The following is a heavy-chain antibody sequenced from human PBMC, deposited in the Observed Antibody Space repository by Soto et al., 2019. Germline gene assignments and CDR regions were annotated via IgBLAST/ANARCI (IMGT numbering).Heavy chain of an antibody. Sequence: VQLVESGGGLVQHGRSLRLSCAASGFTFSDYAMHWVRQAPGKGLEWVAVVSHDGRNTHYADSVKGRFTISRDSSKNTVSLEITSLRAEDTAVYYGAKGGRQWLVTSDFNYWCQGALVTLSS. CDR1: GFTFSDYA. CDR3: AKGGRQWLVTSDFNY. V-gene: IGHV3-30*18. CDR2: VSHDGRNT. D-gene: IGHD6-19*01. J-gene: IGHJ4*02.